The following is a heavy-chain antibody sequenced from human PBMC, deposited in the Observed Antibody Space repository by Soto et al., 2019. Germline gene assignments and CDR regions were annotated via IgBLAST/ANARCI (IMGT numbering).Heavy chain of an antibody. D-gene: IGHD4-4*01. J-gene: IGHJ6*02. V-gene: IGHV1-46*01. CDR1: GYSFTSYY. CDR2: IQPSDGST. Sequence: ASVKVSCKASGYSFTSYYMHWVRQAPGQGLEWMGIIQPSDGSTSYAQRFQDRVTMTRDTSTSTVYMELSSLRSEDTAIYYCAKTVPRADGMDVWGQGTTVTVSS. CDR3: AKTVPRADGMDV.